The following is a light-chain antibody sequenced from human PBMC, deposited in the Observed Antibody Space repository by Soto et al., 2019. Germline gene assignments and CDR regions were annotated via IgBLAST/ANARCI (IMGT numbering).Light chain of an antibody. CDR2: GAF. J-gene: IGKJ1*01. CDR1: HSVSSD. Sequence: EIGMTQSPATLSASPGERVSLSCRASHSVSSDLAWYHQKPGQAPRLLIYGAFTRVTGIPARFSGSGSGTDFTLTINSLQSEDFAVYYCQQYGSLSWTFGQGTKVDI. CDR3: QQYGSLSWT. V-gene: IGKV3-15*01.